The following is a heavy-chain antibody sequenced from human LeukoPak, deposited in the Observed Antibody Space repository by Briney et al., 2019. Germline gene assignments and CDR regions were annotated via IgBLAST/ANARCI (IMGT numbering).Heavy chain of an antibody. Sequence: ASVKVSCKASGYTFTSYDINWVRQATGQGLEWMGWMNPNSGNTGYAQKFQGRVTMTRNTSISTAYMELSSLRSEDTAVYYCATRGPYRGAFDIWGQGTMATVSS. CDR2: MNPNSGNT. D-gene: IGHD2-21*01. J-gene: IGHJ3*02. CDR3: ATRGPYRGAFDI. CDR1: GYTFTSYD. V-gene: IGHV1-8*01.